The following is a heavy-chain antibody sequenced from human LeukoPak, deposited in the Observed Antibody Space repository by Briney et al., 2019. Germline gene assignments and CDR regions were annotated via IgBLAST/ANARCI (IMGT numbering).Heavy chain of an antibody. Sequence: SETLSLTCTVSGGSISSSSYYWGWIRQPPRKGLEWTVSIYYSGSTYYNPSLKSRVTISVDTSKNQFSLKLSSETAADAGVYYCARHHREVVGWFELWGRRTLVSVPS. V-gene: IGHV4-39*01. CDR1: GGSISSSSYY. CDR3: ARHHREVVGWFEL. J-gene: IGHJ5*02. CDR2: IYYSGST.